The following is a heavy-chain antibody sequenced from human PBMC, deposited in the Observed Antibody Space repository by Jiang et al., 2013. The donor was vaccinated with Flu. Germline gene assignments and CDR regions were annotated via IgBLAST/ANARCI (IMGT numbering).Heavy chain of an antibody. J-gene: IGHJ4*02. V-gene: IGHV3-23*01. CDR2: ITASGGST. CDR3: AKDIGTATAFDY. Sequence: SAITASGGSTYYADSVKGRFTISRDNSKNTLHLQLNSLRAEDTAVYYCAKDIGTATAFDYWGQGTLVTVSS. D-gene: IGHD3-10*01.